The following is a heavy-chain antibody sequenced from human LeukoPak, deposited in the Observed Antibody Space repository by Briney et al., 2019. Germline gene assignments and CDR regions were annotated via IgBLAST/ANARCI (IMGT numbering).Heavy chain of an antibody. CDR1: GGSITTSSYY. V-gene: IGHV4-39*01. CDR3: ARAFRARYFDL. D-gene: IGHD2/OR15-2a*01. J-gene: IGHJ2*01. Sequence: SSQTLSLTCTVSGGSITTSSYYWGWIRQPPGKGLEWIGIIYYSGSTYYNPSLKGRVTISVDTSKNQFSLKLSSVTAADTAVYYCARAFRARYFDLWGRGTLVTVSS. CDR2: IYYSGST.